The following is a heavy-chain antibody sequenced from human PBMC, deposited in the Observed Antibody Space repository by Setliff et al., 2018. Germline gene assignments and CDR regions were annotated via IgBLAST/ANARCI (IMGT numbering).Heavy chain of an antibody. D-gene: IGHD6-13*01. Sequence: GGSLRLSCAASGFTFSSYGMHWVRQAPGKGLEWVAFIRYDGSNKYYADSVKGRFTISRDNSKNTLYLQMNSLRAEDTAVYYCAKEGSIAAAPDYWGQGTLVTVPQ. J-gene: IGHJ4*02. CDR3: AKEGSIAAAPDY. CDR1: GFTFSSYG. V-gene: IGHV3-30*02. CDR2: IRYDGSNK.